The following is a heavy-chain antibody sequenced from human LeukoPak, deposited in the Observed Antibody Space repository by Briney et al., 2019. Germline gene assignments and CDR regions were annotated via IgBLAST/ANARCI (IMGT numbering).Heavy chain of an antibody. V-gene: IGHV1-18*01. CDR3: ARDRGGKGSAIFY. Sequence: ASVKVSCKASGYNFPSYGINWVRQAPGQGLEWMGWIRPHTGETNSAQRFQDRVTMTTDTSTTTAYMELRSLRFDDTAVYYCARDRGGKGSAIFYWGQGSLVIVPP. D-gene: IGHD2-2*01. CDR2: IRPHTGET. J-gene: IGHJ4*02. CDR1: GYNFPSYG.